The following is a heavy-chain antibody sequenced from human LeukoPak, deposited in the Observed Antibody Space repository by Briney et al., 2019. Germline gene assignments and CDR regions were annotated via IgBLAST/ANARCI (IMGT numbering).Heavy chain of an antibody. J-gene: IGHJ5*01. CDR1: GGSISSSNYY. Sequence: PSQTLSLTCTVSGGSISSSNYYWGRIHQPPGKGLEWMGSFYYSGITYYSPSLKSRVTLSVDTSKNQFSLKLSSVTAADTAVYYCATHAPYSNYDSWGQGTLVTVSS. CDR2: FYYSGIT. V-gene: IGHV4-39*01. D-gene: IGHD4-11*01. CDR3: ATHAPYSNYDS.